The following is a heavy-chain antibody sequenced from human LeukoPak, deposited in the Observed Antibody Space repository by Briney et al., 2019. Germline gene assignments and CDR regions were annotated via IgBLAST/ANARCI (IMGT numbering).Heavy chain of an antibody. CDR3: ARARPLWFGVNDY. CDR2: INPNSVGT. CDR1: GYTFTGYY. V-gene: IGHV1-2*02. Sequence: ASVKVSCKASGYTFTGYYMHWVRQAPGQGLEWMGWINPNSVGTNYAQKFQGRVTMTRDTSISTAYMDLSRLRSDDTAVYYCARARPLWFGVNDYWGQGTLVTVSS. D-gene: IGHD3-10*01. J-gene: IGHJ4*02.